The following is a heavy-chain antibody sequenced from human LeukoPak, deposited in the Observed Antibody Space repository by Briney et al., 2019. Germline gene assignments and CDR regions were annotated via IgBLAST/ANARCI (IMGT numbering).Heavy chain of an antibody. J-gene: IGHJ4*02. V-gene: IGHV3-7*02. D-gene: IGHD2-15*01. CDR3: ARCSGSSTYHSDDY. CDR1: GFTFSSYW. Sequence: GGSLRLSCAVSGFTFSSYWMTWVRQAPGKGLEWVANIKQDGSEKYYGDSVKGRFTISRDNAKNSLYLQMDTLRDEDTAVYYCARCSGSSTYHSDDYWGQGTLVTVSS. CDR2: IKQDGSEK.